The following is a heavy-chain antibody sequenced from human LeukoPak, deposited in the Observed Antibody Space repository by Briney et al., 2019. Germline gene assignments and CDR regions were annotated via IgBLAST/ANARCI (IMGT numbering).Heavy chain of an antibody. CDR2: IYSGGST. V-gene: IGHV3-66*01. Sequence: PGGSLRLSCAASGLTVSNNYMSWVRQAPGKGLEWVSVIYSGGSTYYADSVTGRFTISRDHSRNTLYLQMISLRAEDTAVYYCAKEYYDFWSGYLTDYWGQGTLVTVSS. CDR3: AKEYYDFWSGYLTDY. J-gene: IGHJ4*02. CDR1: GLTVSNNY. D-gene: IGHD3-3*01.